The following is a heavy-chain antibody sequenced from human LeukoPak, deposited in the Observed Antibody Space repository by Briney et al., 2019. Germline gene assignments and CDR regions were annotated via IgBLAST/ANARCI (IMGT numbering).Heavy chain of an antibody. V-gene: IGHV3-53*01. CDR3: AREQDYSNHFDY. Sequence: PGGSLRLSCAASGFTVSSSYMSWVRQAPGKGLEWVSVIYSGGSTYYADSVKGRFTISRDNSKNSLYLQMNSLRAEDTAVYYCAREQDYSNHFDYWGQGTLVTVSS. D-gene: IGHD4-11*01. CDR1: GFTVSSSY. J-gene: IGHJ4*02. CDR2: IYSGGST.